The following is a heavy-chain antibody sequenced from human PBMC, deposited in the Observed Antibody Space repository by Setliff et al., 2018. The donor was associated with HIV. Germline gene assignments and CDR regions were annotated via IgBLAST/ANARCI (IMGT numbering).Heavy chain of an antibody. Sequence: SETLSLTCAVSGGSISSSNWWSWVRQPPGKGLEWIGEIYHSGSANYNPSLKSRVIISIDKSKNKFSLKVSSVTAADTAVYYCARILVAAAGTGFDPWGQGSLVTVSS. CDR1: GGSISSSNW. D-gene: IGHD6-13*01. J-gene: IGHJ5*02. CDR3: ARILVAAAGTGFDP. CDR2: IYHSGSA. V-gene: IGHV4-4*02.